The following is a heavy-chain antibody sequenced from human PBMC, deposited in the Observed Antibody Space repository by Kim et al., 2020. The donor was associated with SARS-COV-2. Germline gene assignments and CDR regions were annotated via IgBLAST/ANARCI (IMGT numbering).Heavy chain of an antibody. D-gene: IGHD1-26*01. V-gene: IGHV1-2*06. CDR3: ARDRKGGSYYYYYGMDV. CDR2: INPHSGGK. Sequence: ASVKVSCKASGYTFTDYYINWVRQAPGQGLEWMGRINPHSGGKNYAQKFQGRVAMTRDISISTVYMELSGLKSDDTAVFYCARDRKGGSYYYYYGMDVWGQGTTVTAS. CDR1: GYTFTDYY. J-gene: IGHJ6*02.